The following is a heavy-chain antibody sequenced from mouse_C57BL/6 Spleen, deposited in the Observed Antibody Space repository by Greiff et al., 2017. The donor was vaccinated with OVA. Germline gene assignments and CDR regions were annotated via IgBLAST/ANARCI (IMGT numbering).Heavy chain of an antibody. CDR3: ARSVYDYDERTWFAY. D-gene: IGHD2-4*01. J-gene: IGHJ3*01. Sequence: VQLKQPGAELVKPGASVKLSCKASGYTFTSYWMHWVKQRPGQGREWIGMIHPNSGSTNYNEKFKSKATLTVDKSSSTAYMQLSSLTSEDSAVYDGARSVYDYDERTWFAYWGQGALVTVSA. CDR1: GYTFTSYW. CDR2: IHPNSGST. V-gene: IGHV1-64*01.